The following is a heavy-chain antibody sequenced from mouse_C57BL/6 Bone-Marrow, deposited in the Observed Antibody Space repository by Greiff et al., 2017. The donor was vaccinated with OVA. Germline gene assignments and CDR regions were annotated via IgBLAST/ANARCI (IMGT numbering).Heavy chain of an antibody. CDR2: IDPEAGEP. J-gene: IGHJ3*01. V-gene: IGHV14-2*01. CDR3: ARSYYYGSSSFAY. Sequence: VQLQQSGAELVKPGASVKLSCTASGFNIKDYYMHWVKQRTEQGLEWIGRIDPEAGEPKYAPKFQGKATISADTSSNTAYLQLSSLTSEDTAVYYCARSYYYGSSSFAYWGLGTLVTVSA. CDR1: GFNIKDYY. D-gene: IGHD1-1*01.